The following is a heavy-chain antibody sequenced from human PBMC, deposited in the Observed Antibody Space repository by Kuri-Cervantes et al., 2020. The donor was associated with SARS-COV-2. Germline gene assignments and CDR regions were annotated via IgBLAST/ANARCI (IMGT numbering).Heavy chain of an antibody. CDR1: GFTFSSYA. Sequence: GESLKISCAASGFTFSSYAMHWVRQAPGKGLEWVTVISYDGSNKYYADSVKGRFTISRDNSKNTLYLQMNSLRAEDTAVYYWARLHRIVATTNYFHYWGQGTLVTVSS. CDR3: ARLHRIVATTNYFHY. D-gene: IGHD5-12*01. V-gene: IGHV3-30-3*01. J-gene: IGHJ4*02. CDR2: ISYDGSNK.